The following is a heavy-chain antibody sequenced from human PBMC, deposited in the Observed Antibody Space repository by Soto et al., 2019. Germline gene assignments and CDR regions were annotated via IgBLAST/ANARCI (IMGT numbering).Heavy chain of an antibody. CDR1: GFTFSSYS. D-gene: IGHD3-22*01. Sequence: GGSLRLSCAASGFTFSSYSMNWVRQAPGKGLEWVSYISSSSSTIYYADSVKGRFTISRDNAKNSLYLQMNSLRDEDTAVYYWARDRHYYDSSGYYFARDDYWGQGTLVTVSS. J-gene: IGHJ4*02. V-gene: IGHV3-48*02. CDR3: ARDRHYYDSSGYYFARDDY. CDR2: ISSSSSTI.